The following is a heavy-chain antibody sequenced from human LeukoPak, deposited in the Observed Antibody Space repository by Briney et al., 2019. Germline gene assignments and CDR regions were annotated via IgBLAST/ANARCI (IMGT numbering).Heavy chain of an antibody. J-gene: IGHJ4*02. D-gene: IGHD1-26*01. CDR3: AKPQGSGSYYHGN. V-gene: IGHV3-30*18. Sequence: GGSLRLSCAASGFTFSSYGMHWVRQAPGKGLEWVAVISYDGSNKYYADSVKGRFTISRDNSKNTLYLQMNSLRAEDTAVYYCAKPQGSGSYYHGNWGQGTLVTVSS. CDR2: ISYDGSNK. CDR1: GFTFSSYG.